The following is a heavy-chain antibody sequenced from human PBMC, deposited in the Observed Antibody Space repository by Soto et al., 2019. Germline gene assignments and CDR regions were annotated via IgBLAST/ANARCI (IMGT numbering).Heavy chain of an antibody. CDR2: ISAYNGNR. V-gene: IGHV1-18*01. Sequence: ASVKVSCKASGDTFTNYGITWVRQAPGQGLEWMGWISAYNGNRNYAQKLQGRVTMTTDTSTSTAYMELRSLRSDDTAVYYCARDIGTFPFDYWGQGTLVTVSS. CDR1: GDTFTNYG. J-gene: IGHJ4*02. CDR3: ARDIGTFPFDY. D-gene: IGHD1-1*01.